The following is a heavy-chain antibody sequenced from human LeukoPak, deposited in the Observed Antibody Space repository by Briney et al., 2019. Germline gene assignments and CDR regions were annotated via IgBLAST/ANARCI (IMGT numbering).Heavy chain of an antibody. D-gene: IGHD2-2*01. Sequence: GGSLRLSCAASGFTFDDYAMHWVRQAPGKGLEWVSLISWDGGSTYYADSVKGRFTISRDNSKNSLYLQMNSLRTEDTALYYCAKEDIVVVPAATGTYYYYYYMDVWGKGTTVTVSS. V-gene: IGHV3-43D*04. CDR1: GFTFDDYA. CDR3: AKEDIVVVPAATGTYYYYYYMDV. CDR2: ISWDGGST. J-gene: IGHJ6*03.